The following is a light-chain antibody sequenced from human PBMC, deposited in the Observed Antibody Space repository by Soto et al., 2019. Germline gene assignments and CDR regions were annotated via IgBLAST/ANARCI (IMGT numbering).Light chain of an antibody. CDR3: QQRHSYPIT. V-gene: IGKV1-9*01. CDR1: QGISSY. Sequence: DLQLTQSPSFLSASVGDGITISCRASQGISSYLAWYQQEPGKAPKLLIHTASTLQSGVPSRFSGSAAGAEFPLTISSLQPEDFATYYCQQRHSYPITFGQGPRLEMK. CDR2: TAS. J-gene: IGKJ5*01.